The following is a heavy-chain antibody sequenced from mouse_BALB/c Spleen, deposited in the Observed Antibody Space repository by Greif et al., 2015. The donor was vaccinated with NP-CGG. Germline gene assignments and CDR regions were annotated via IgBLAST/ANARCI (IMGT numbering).Heavy chain of an antibody. Sequence: EVQLQQSGAELVKPGASVKLSCTASGLNIKDTYMHWVKQRPEQGLEWIGRIDPANGNTKYDPKFQGKATITADTSSNTAYLQLSSLTSEDTAVYYCASYDSYAMDYWGQGTSVTVSS. CDR2: IDPANGNT. J-gene: IGHJ4*01. CDR3: ASYDSYAMDY. CDR1: GLNIKDTY. D-gene: IGHD2-10*02. V-gene: IGHV14-3*02.